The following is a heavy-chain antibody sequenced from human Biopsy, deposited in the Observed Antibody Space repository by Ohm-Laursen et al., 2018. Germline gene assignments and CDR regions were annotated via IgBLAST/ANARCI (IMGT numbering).Heavy chain of an antibody. Sequence: GTLSLTCIVSGDSISNSYWTWIRQPAGKGLEWIGRFYSSGSSSYNPSLKSRVTMSIDASMNQFSLKLTSVTAADTAVYYCARMPHFDYWGQGILVTVSS. V-gene: IGHV4-4*07. J-gene: IGHJ4*02. D-gene: IGHD2-2*01. CDR2: FYSSGSS. CDR3: ARMPHFDY. CDR1: GDSISNSY.